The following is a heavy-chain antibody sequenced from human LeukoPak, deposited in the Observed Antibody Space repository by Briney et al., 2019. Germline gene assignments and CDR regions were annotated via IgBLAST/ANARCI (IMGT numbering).Heavy chain of an antibody. Sequence: ASVKVSCKASGYTFTSYGISWVRQAPGQGLEWMGWISAYNGNTNYAQKVQGRVTMTTDTSTSTAYMELRSLRSDDTAVYYCARDRRIAAAGTPPDYWGQGTLVTVSS. CDR2: ISAYNGNT. CDR1: GYTFTSYG. V-gene: IGHV1-18*01. D-gene: IGHD6-13*01. CDR3: ARDRRIAAAGTPPDY. J-gene: IGHJ4*02.